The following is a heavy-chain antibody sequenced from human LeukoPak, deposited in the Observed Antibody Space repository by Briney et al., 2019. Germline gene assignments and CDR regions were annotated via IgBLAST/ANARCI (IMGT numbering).Heavy chain of an antibody. J-gene: IGHJ4*02. CDR3: ARAVYCTNGVCYGPLDY. CDR1: GYTFTSYG. V-gene: IGHV1-18*01. Sequence: ASVKVSCKASGYTFTSYGISWVRQAPGQGLEWMGWISAYNGNTNYAQKLQGRVTMTTDTSTSTAYMVLRSLRSDDTAVYYCARAVYCTNGVCYGPLDYWGQGTLVTVSS. D-gene: IGHD2-8*01. CDR2: ISAYNGNT.